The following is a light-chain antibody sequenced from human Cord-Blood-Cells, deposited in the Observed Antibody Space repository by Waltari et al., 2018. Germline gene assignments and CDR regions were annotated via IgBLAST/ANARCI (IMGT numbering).Light chain of an antibody. J-gene: IGLJ3*02. CDR3: SSYTSSSRV. V-gene: IGLV2-14*01. CDR1: SSDVGGYNY. Sequence: QSALTQPASVSGSPGQSITISCTGTSSDVGGYNYVSWYQQHPGKAPKRMIYDVSKRPSGVSNRFSGSKSGNTASLTISGLQAEDEADYYCSSYTSSSRVFGGGTMLTVL. CDR2: DVS.